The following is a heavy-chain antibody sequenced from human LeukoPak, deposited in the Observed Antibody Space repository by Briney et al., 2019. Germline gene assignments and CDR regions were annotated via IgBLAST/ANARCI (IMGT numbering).Heavy chain of an antibody. V-gene: IGHV3-21*01. J-gene: IGHJ3*02. Sequence: GGSLRLSCAASGFTFSSYSMNWVRQAPGKGLEWVSSISSSSSYIYYADLVKGRFTISRDNAKNSLYLQMNSLRAEDTAVYYCARETEDAFDIWGQGTMATVSS. CDR1: GFTFSSYS. CDR2: ISSSSSYI. CDR3: ARETEDAFDI.